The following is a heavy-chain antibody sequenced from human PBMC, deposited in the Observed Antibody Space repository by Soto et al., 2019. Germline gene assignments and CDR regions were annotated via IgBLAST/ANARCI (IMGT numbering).Heavy chain of an antibody. V-gene: IGHV4-4*02. CDR3: ARGGGAGTYMGFDY. CDR2: IYHSGPT. D-gene: IGHD6-19*01. Sequence: QVQLQESGPGVVKPLGTLALTCTVSGGSISSNNWWMWVRQSPERGLEWIGEIYHSGPTNYNPSFNSRVTMSVDKSNTQFSLMLTSVTADDTAIYYCARGGGAGTYMGFDYWGQGTLVTVSS. J-gene: IGHJ4*02. CDR1: GGSISSNNW.